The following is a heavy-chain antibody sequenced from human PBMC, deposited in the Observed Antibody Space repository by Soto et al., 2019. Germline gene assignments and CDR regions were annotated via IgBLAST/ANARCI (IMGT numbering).Heavy chain of an antibody. V-gene: IGHV3-48*01. J-gene: IGHJ4*02. CDR1: GFTFSSYS. CDR2: ISSSSSNI. Sequence: EVQLVESGGGLVQPGGSLRLSCAASGFTFSSYSMNWVRQAPGKGLEWVSYISSSSSNIYYADSVKGRFTISRDNAKKSRYLQMNSLRAEDTAVYYCARDLWGFGELFYWGQGTLVTVSS. CDR3: ARDLWGFGELFY. D-gene: IGHD3-10*01.